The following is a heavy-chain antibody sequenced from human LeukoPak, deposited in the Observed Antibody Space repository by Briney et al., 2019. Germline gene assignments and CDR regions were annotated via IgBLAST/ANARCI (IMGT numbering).Heavy chain of an antibody. CDR3: AGTMIRGVIGSYYYYMDV. V-gene: IGHV4-39*01. Sequence: SETLSLTCTVSGDSISSSSYYWGWIRQPPGTGLEWIGSINYSGSTYYNPSLRSRVTMSVDTSKNQFSLKLSSVTAADTAVYYCAGTMIRGVIGSYYYYMDVWGKGTTVTVSS. CDR1: GDSISSSSYY. J-gene: IGHJ6*03. CDR2: INYSGST. D-gene: IGHD3-10*01.